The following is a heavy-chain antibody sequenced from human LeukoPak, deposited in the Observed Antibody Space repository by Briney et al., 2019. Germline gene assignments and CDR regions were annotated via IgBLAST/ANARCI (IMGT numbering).Heavy chain of an antibody. D-gene: IGHD1-26*01. CDR1: GFTFDDYA. CDR2: ISWNSGSI. J-gene: IGHJ3*02. CDR3: RATGHDAFDI. V-gene: IGHV3-9*03. Sequence: PGRSLRLSCAASGFTFDDYAMHWVRQAPGKGLEWVSGISWNSGSIGYADSVKGRFTISRDNAKNSLYLQMNSLRAEDMALYYRRATGHDAFDIWGQGTMVTVSS.